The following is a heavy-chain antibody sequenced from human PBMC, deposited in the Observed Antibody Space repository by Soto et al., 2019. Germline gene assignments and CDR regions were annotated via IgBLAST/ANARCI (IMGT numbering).Heavy chain of an antibody. J-gene: IGHJ6*02. CDR2: IYYSGST. V-gene: IGHV4-59*01. CDR1: GGSISSYY. D-gene: IGHD3-3*01. CDR3: ARGVVNGGDYGMDV. Sequence: SETLSVTCTVSGGSISSYYWSWIRQPPGKGLEWIGYIYYSGSTNYNPSLKSRVTISVDTSKNQFSLKLSSVTAADTAVYYCARGVVNGGDYGMDVWGQGTTVTVSS.